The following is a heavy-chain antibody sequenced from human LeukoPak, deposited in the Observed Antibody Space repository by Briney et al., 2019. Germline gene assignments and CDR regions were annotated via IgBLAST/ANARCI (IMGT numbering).Heavy chain of an antibody. J-gene: IGHJ4*02. CDR3: ARDKKDGYNHLMYYFDY. D-gene: IGHD5-24*01. CDR1: SGSISSSSYY. Sequence: SETLSLTCTVSSGSISSSSYYWGWIRQPPGKGLEWIGSIYYSGSTYYNPSLKSRVTISVDTSKNQFSLKLSSATAADTAVYYCARDKKDGYNHLMYYFDYWGQGTLVTVSS. CDR2: IYYSGST. V-gene: IGHV4-39*07.